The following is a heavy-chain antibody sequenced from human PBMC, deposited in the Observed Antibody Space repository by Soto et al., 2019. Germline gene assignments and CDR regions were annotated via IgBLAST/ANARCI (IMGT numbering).Heavy chain of an antibody. D-gene: IGHD3-22*01. CDR2: INHSGST. Sequence: SETLSLTCAVYVGSFSDYYWSWIRQPPGKGLEWIGEINHSGSTNYNPSLKSRVTISVDTSKNQFSLKLSSVTAADTAVYYCSTDSYINMIAVRLDYWGHGTRVTVSS. CDR1: VGSFSDYY. CDR3: STDSYINMIAVRLDY. V-gene: IGHV4-34*01. J-gene: IGHJ4*01.